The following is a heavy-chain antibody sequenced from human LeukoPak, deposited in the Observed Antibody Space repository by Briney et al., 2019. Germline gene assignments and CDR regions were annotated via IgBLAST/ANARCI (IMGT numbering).Heavy chain of an antibody. Sequence: NPSETLSLTCAVSGGSISSGGYSWSWIRQPPGKGLEWIGYIYYSGSTYYNPSLKSRVTISVDTSKNQFSLKLSSVTAADTAVYYCARGLRQLVRSWHYWGQGTLVTVSS. CDR2: IYYSGST. D-gene: IGHD6-6*01. CDR3: ARGLRQLVRSWHY. CDR1: GGSISSGGYS. V-gene: IGHV4-30-4*07. J-gene: IGHJ4*02.